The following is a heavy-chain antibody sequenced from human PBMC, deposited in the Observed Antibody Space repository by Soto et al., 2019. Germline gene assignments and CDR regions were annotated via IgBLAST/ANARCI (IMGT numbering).Heavy chain of an antibody. J-gene: IGHJ4*02. D-gene: IGHD3-3*01. CDR1: GGSISSGGYS. V-gene: IGHV4-30-2*01. CDR3: AAGAMFGVVPLDY. CDR2: VYHSGST. Sequence: QLQLQESGSGLVKPSQTLSLTCAVSGGSISSGGYSWSWIRQPPGKGLEWIGYVYHSGSTYYNPSLKRRVTISVDRSKNQFSLKLSSVTAADTAVYYCAAGAMFGVVPLDYWGQGTLVTVSS.